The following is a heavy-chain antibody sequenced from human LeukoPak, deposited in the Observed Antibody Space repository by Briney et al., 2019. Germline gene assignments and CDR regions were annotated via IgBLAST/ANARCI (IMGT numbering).Heavy chain of an antibody. J-gene: IGHJ5*02. V-gene: IGHV1-69*05. CDR1: GGTFSSYA. D-gene: IGHD6-19*01. CDR3: ARDTSAGSGWYWFDP. Sequence: SVKVSCKASGGTFSSYAISWVRQAPGQGLEWMGGIIPIFGTANYAQKFQGRVTITTDKSTSTAYMELSSLRSEDTAVYYCARDTSAGSGWYWFDPWGQGTLVTVSS. CDR2: IIPIFGTA.